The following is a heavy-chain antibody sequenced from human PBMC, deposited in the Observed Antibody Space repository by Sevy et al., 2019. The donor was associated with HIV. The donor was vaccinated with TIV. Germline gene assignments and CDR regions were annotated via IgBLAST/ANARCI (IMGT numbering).Heavy chain of an antibody. V-gene: IGHV3-30*04. CDR3: ARDAGYTTKFHPLH. J-gene: IGHJ4*02. CDR2: ISSTGNFE. Sequence: GGSLRLSCSASGFRLSTYAMHWVRQAPGKGLEWVSVISSTGNFESYAASVKGQFTISKDNSKNTVSLQMNSLRPEDTAMYYCARDAGYTTKFHPLHWGQGTLVTVSS. CDR1: GFRLSTYA. D-gene: IGHD5-12*01.